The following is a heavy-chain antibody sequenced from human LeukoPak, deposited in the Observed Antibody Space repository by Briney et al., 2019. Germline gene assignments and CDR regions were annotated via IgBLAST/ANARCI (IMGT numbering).Heavy chain of an antibody. CDR2: INPNTGNP. J-gene: IGHJ4*02. Sequence: ASVKVSCKASGYTFTSYAMNWVRQAPGQGLEGMGWINPNTGNPTYAQGFTGRFVFSSDTSVSTAYLQISGLKAEDTAVYYCARDRGSGWARDYWGQGTLVTVSS. CDR3: ARDRGSGWARDY. V-gene: IGHV7-4-1*02. CDR1: GYTFTSYA. D-gene: IGHD6-19*01.